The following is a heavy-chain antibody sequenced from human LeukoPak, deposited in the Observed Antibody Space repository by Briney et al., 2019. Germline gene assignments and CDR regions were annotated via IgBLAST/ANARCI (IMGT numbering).Heavy chain of an antibody. CDR2: INHSGST. CDR3: ARDSSGFDY. J-gene: IGHJ4*02. V-gene: IGHV4-34*01. CDR1: GGSFSGYY. Sequence: SETLSLTCAVYGGSFSGYYWSWIRQPPGKGLEWIGEINHSGSTNYNPSLKSRVTISVDTSKNQFSLKLSSVTAADTAVYYCARDSSGFDYWGQGTLVTVSP. D-gene: IGHD3-22*01.